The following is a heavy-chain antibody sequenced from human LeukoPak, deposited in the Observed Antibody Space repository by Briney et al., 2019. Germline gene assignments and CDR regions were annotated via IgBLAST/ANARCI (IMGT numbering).Heavy chain of an antibody. D-gene: IGHD3-22*01. J-gene: IGHJ4*02. CDR2: ISYDGSNK. Sequence: GGSLRLSCAASGFTFSSYAMHWVRQAPGKGLEWVAVISYDGSNKYYADSVKGRFTISRDNSKNTLYLQMNSLRAEDTAVYHCATHYDHIPDWGQGTLVTVSS. CDR1: GFTFSSYA. V-gene: IGHV3-30-3*01. CDR3: ATHYDHIPD.